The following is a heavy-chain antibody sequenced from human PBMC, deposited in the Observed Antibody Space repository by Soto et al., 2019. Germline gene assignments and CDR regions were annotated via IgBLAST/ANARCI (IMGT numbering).Heavy chain of an antibody. CDR3: AKDKDWSGVYGMDV. CDR2: ITHSDTT. CDR1: GFPFRDFD. Sequence: GGSLRLSCAASGFPFRDFDMYWIRQAPGKGLEWVSHITHSDTTYYADSVKGRFTISRDNSKNTLYLQMNGLRAEDTAVYYCAKDKDWSGVYGMDVWGQGTTVTVSS. V-gene: IGHV3-23*01. J-gene: IGHJ6*02. D-gene: IGHD3-3*01.